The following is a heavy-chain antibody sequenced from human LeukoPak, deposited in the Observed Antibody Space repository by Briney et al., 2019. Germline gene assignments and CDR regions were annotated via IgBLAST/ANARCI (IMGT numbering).Heavy chain of an antibody. CDR3: ARAHRGQGYYYGMDV. Sequence: SATLSLPFTVSGGSISSYYWSWIRQPPGKGLEWIGYIYYSGSTNYNPSLKSRVTISVDTSKNQFSLKLSSVTAADTAVYYCARAHRGQGYYYGMDVWGQGTTVTVSS. CDR2: IYYSGST. CDR1: GGSISSYY. D-gene: IGHD1-14*01. J-gene: IGHJ6*02. V-gene: IGHV4-59*01.